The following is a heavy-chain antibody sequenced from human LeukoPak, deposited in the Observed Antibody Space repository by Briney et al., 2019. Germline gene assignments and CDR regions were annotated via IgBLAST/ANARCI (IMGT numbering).Heavy chain of an antibody. V-gene: IGHV3-23*01. Sequence: GGSLRLSCAASGFTFSSYAMNWVRQAPGKGLEWVSSISGSSGRTYYADSVKGRFTISRDNSKNTLYLQMNSLRAEDTAVYYCAKDLNYGDLLDYWGQGTLVTVSS. CDR3: AKDLNYGDLLDY. J-gene: IGHJ4*02. CDR2: ISGSSGRT. D-gene: IGHD4-17*01. CDR1: GFTFSSYA.